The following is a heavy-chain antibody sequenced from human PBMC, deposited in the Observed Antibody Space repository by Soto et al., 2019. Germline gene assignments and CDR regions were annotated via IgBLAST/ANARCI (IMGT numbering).Heavy chain of an antibody. CDR2: ISYDGIYK. V-gene: IGHV3-30*18. CDR3: AKEDHGTIAVAGTPADY. D-gene: IGHD6-19*01. Sequence: QVQLVESGGGVVQPGRSLRLCCTGSGFTFSSYGIHWVRQAPGKGLEWVATISYDGIYKYTADSVNGRFIISRDNSKTAVHLQMNSLRAEDTAVYYCAKEDHGTIAVAGTPADYWGQGTPVTVSS. J-gene: IGHJ4*02. CDR1: GFTFSSYG.